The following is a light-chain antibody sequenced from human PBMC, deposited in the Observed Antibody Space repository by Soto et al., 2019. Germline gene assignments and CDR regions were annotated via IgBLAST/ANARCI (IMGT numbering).Light chain of an antibody. Sequence: IQLTQSPSSLSASVGDRVTSTCRASQGISSYLAWYQQKPGKAPKLLIYAASTLQSRVPSRFSGSGSGTDFTLTISSLQPEDFATYYCQQLNSYPRTFGPGTKVDIK. CDR2: AAS. V-gene: IGKV1-9*01. J-gene: IGKJ3*01. CDR3: QQLNSYPRT. CDR1: QGISSY.